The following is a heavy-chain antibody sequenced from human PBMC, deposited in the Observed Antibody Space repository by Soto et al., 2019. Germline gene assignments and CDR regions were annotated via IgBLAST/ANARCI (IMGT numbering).Heavy chain of an antibody. CDR3: ADLRAYYWYIDV. V-gene: IGHV4-34*01. J-gene: IGHJ6*03. CDR1: GGSFSDYY. Sequence: SETLSLTCNVNGGSFSDYYWTWIRQSPGKGLEWIGEINHSGSTKYTPSLKSRVTISVDTPKKQFSLNLTSVTAADTAVYYCADLRAYYWYIDVWGKGTTVTVSS. D-gene: IGHD3-10*01. CDR2: INHSGST.